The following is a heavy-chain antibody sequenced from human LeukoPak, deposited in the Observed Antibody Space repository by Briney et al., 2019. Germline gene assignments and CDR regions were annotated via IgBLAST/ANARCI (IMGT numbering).Heavy chain of an antibody. CDR2: IIPIFGTA. D-gene: IGHD6-19*01. CDR1: GRTFSSYA. Sequence: SVKVSCKASGRTFSSYAMSWVRQAPGQALEWMRGIIPIFGTANYAQKLQDRVTITADESTSTAYMELSSLRSEDTAVYYCAREGDSSGWYLDFDYWGQGTLVTVSS. J-gene: IGHJ4*02. V-gene: IGHV1-69*01. CDR3: AREGDSSGWYLDFDY.